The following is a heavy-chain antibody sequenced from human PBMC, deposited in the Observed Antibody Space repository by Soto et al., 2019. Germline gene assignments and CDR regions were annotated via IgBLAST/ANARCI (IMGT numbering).Heavy chain of an antibody. D-gene: IGHD2-8*01. J-gene: IGHJ6*02. CDR2: ISTYNGDT. V-gene: IGHV1-18*01. CDR1: GYTFTTYD. Sequence: QVQLVQSGAEVMKPGASVKVSCKASGYTFTTYDISWVRQAPGQGLEWMGRISTYNGDTNYPQSLQGRLTMTTDTSTNTAYMELRSLRSDDTAVYYSARDPYNVLMVNAPNLYGMDVWGQGTTVTVSS. CDR3: ARDPYNVLMVNAPNLYGMDV.